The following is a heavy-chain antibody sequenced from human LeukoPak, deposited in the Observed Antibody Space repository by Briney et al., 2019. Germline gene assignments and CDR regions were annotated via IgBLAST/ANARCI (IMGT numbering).Heavy chain of an antibody. CDR2: ISSSSSTI. D-gene: IGHD2-2*01. CDR1: GFTFSSYS. CDR3: HVVPADKKYFQH. J-gene: IGHJ1*01. V-gene: IGHV3-48*01. Sequence: GGSLRLSCAASGFTFSSYSMNWVRQAPGKGLEWVSYISSSSSTIYYADSVKGRFTISRDNAKNSLCLQMNSLRAEDTAVYYCHVVPADKKYFQHWGQGTLVTVSS.